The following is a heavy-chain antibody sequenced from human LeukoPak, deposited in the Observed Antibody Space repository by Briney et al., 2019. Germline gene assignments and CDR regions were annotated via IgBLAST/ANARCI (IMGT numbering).Heavy chain of an antibody. V-gene: IGHV4-30-4*08. CDR1: GGSISSGDYY. CDR3: ARVGISYCSGTSCLNFDY. D-gene: IGHD2-2*01. Sequence: SETLSLTCTVSGGSISSGDYYWSWIRQPPGKGLEWIGYIYYSGSTYCNPSLKSRVTISVDTSKNQFSLKLSSVTAADTAVYYCARVGISYCSGTSCLNFDYWGQGTLVTVSS. CDR2: IYYSGST. J-gene: IGHJ4*02.